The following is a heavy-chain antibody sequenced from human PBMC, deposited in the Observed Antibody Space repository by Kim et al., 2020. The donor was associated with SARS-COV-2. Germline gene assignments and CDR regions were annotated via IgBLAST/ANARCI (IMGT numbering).Heavy chain of an antibody. CDR2: INTNTGNP. CDR1: GYTFTSYA. Sequence: ASVKVSCKASGYTFTSYAMNWVRQAPGQGLEWMGWINTNTGNPTYAQGFTGRFVFSLDTSVSTAYLQISSLKAEDTAVYYCATRGDGYNLYSGYYGMDVWGQGTTVTVSS. V-gene: IGHV7-4-1*02. D-gene: IGHD5-12*01. CDR3: ATRGDGYNLYSGYYGMDV. J-gene: IGHJ6*02.